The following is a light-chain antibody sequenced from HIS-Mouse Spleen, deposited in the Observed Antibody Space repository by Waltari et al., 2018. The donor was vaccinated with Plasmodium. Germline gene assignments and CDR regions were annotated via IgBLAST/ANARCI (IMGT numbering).Light chain of an antibody. CDR1: QSVSSY. CDR3: QQRSNWPRVLT. V-gene: IGKV3-11*01. J-gene: IGKJ4*01. CDR2: DAS. Sequence: EIVLTQSPATLSLSPGERATLSCRASQSVSSYLAWYQPKPGQAPRLLIYDASNRATGIPARFSGSGSGTDFTLTISSLEPEDFAVYYCQQRSNWPRVLTFGGGTK.